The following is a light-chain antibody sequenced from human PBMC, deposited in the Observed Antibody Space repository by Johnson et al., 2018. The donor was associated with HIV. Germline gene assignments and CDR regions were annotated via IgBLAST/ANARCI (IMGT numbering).Light chain of an antibody. V-gene: IGLV1-51*02. CDR1: SSNIGNNY. CDR3: GTWDNSLRAAYF. CDR2: ENN. J-gene: IGLJ1*01. Sequence: QSVLTQPPSVSAAPGQKVTISCSGSSSNIGNNYVSWYQQLPGTAPKLLIYENNKLPSGIPDRFSGSKSGTSATLGITGLQTGDEADYYCGTWDNSLRAAYFFGTGTNVTVL.